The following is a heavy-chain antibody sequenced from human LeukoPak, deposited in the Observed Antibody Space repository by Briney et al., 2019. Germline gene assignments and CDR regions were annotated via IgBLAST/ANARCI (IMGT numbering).Heavy chain of an antibody. CDR1: GYIFTNYY. J-gene: IGHJ4*02. CDR2: ILPSDGYT. CDR3: AREVGATDY. Sequence: ASVKVSCKTSGYIFTNYYIHWVRQAAGQGLEWMGIILPSDGYTTYAQKFQGRVTMTRDTSTNTVYMELSSLRSEDTAVYYCAREVGATDYWGQGTLVTVSS. V-gene: IGHV1-46*01. D-gene: IGHD1-26*01.